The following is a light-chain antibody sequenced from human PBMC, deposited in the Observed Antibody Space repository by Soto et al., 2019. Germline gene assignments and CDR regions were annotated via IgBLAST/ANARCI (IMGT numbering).Light chain of an antibody. V-gene: IGLV2-11*01. Sequence: QPVLTQPRSVSGSPGQSVTISCTGTSSDVGGYDYVSWYQQHPGKAPIFMIYDVTKRPSGVPDRFSGSKSGNTASLTISGLQAEDEADYYCCSYAGSYHWVFGGGTKLTVL. CDR3: CSYAGSYHWV. J-gene: IGLJ3*02. CDR2: DVT. CDR1: SSDVGGYDY.